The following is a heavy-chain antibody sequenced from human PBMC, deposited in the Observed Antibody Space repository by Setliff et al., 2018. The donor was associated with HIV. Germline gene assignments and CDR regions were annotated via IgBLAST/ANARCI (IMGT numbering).Heavy chain of an antibody. J-gene: IGHJ4*02. V-gene: IGHV3-20*04. Sequence: GGSLRLSCAASGFTFSTYPMSWVRQAPGKGLEWVSGISGSGGSTGYADSVKGRFTISRDNAKNSLYLQMNSLRAEDTAVYYCARGYSGGWNDLTGYWGQGALVTVSS. CDR3: ARGYSGGWNDLTGY. CDR2: ISGSGGST. D-gene: IGHD6-19*01. CDR1: GFTFSTYP.